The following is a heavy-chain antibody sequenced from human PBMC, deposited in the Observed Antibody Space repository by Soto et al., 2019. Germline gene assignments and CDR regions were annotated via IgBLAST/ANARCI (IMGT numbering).Heavy chain of an antibody. CDR2: IWYDGSNK. CDR1: GFTFSSYG. CDR3: ARDVVPAAYYYYGMDV. D-gene: IGHD2-2*01. J-gene: IGHJ6*02. V-gene: IGHV3-33*01. Sequence: ESGGGVVQPGRSLRLSCAASGFTFSSYGMHWVRQAPGKGLEWVAVIWYDGSNKYYADSVKGRFTISRDNSKNTLYLQMNSLRAEDTAVYYCARDVVPAAYYYYGMDVWGQGTTVTVSS.